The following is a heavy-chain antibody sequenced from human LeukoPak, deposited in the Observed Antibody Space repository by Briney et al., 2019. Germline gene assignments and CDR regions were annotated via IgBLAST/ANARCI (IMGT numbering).Heavy chain of an antibody. J-gene: IGHJ6*03. Sequence: ASVKVSCKAFGGTFSSYAISWVRQAPGQGLEWVGGIIPIFGTANYAQKFQGRVTITTDESTSTACMELSSLRSEDTAVYYCARGSSSSVYYYYMDVWGKGTTVTVSS. D-gene: IGHD6-6*01. V-gene: IGHV1-69*05. CDR2: IIPIFGTA. CDR3: ARGSSSSVYYYYMDV. CDR1: GGTFSSYA.